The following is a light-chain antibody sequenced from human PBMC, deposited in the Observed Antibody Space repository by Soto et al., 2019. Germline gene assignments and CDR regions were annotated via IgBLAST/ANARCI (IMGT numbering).Light chain of an antibody. CDR3: QKYNSAPWT. J-gene: IGKJ1*01. Sequence: DIKMTQSPSSLSASVGDIVTITCRASQGISNYLAWYQQKPGKVPKLLIYAASTLQSGVPSRFGCSGSGTDFTLTRSSLQPEDVAISYCQKYNSAPWTFGKGTKVEFK. CDR2: AAS. V-gene: IGKV1-27*01. CDR1: QGISNY.